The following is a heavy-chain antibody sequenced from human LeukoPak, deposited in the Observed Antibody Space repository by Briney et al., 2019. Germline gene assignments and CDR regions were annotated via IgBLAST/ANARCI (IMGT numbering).Heavy chain of an antibody. V-gene: IGHV4-59*01. CDR3: ARGAHYYDASGYLMPLNY. Sequence: SETLSLTCTVSGGSISSYYWSWIRQPPGKGLEWIGYIYYSGSTNYNPSLKSRVTISVDTSKNQFSLKLSSVTAADTAVYYCARGAHYYDASGYLMPLNYWGQGTLVTVSS. D-gene: IGHD3-22*01. CDR2: IYYSGST. CDR1: GGSISSYY. J-gene: IGHJ4*02.